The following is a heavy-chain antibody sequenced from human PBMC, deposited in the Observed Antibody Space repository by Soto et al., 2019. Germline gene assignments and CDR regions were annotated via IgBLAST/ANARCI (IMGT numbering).Heavy chain of an antibody. CDR1: GGSISSTSYY. V-gene: IGHV4-39*01. D-gene: IGHD6-19*01. CDR3: ARLVVAGTRSVY. Sequence: QLQLQGSGPGLVKPSETLSLTCTVSGGSISSTSYYWGWTRQPAGKRLEWIGSDYYSGNTYYNPSLKSRVTISIDTSKNQFSLRLNSVTAADTALYYCARLVVAGTRSVYWGQGILVTVSS. CDR2: DYYSGNT. J-gene: IGHJ4*02.